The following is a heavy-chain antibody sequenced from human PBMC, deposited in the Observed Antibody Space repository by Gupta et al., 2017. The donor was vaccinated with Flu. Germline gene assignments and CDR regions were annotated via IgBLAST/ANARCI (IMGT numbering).Heavy chain of an antibody. CDR2: IYYSGST. Sequence: QVQLQESGPGLVKPSQTLSLTCTVSGGSISRGGYYWSWIRQHPGKGLEWIGYIYYSGSTYYNPSLKSRVTISVDTSKNQFSLKLSSVTAADTAVYYCARDLREDPEEVGDYYYGMDVWGQGTTVTVSS. V-gene: IGHV4-31*03. D-gene: IGHD2-15*01. CDR1: GGSISRGGYY. J-gene: IGHJ6*02. CDR3: ARDLREDPEEVGDYYYGMDV.